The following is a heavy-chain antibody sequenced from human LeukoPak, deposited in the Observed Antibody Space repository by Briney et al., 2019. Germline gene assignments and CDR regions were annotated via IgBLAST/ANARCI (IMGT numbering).Heavy chain of an antibody. CDR3: ARGGIVGASAIDI. CDR1: GFTFSSYS. CDR2: ISSSSSYI. D-gene: IGHD1-26*01. V-gene: IGHV3-21*01. J-gene: IGHJ3*02. Sequence: GGSLRLSCAASGFTFSSYSMNWVRQAPGKGLEWVSSISSSSSYIYYADSVKGRFTISRDNAKNSLYLQMNSLRAEDTAVYYCARGGIVGASAIDIWGQGTMVTVSS.